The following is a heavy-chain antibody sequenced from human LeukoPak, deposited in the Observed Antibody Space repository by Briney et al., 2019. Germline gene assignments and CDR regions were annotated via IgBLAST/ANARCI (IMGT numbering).Heavy chain of an antibody. J-gene: IGHJ5*02. CDR3: AKGADGSGIRNWFDP. Sequence: GGSLRLSCAASGFTFDDYAMHWVRQAPGKGLEWVSLISEDGGSTYYADSVKGRFTISRDNSKNSLYLQMNSLRTEDTALYYCAKGADGSGIRNWFDPWGQGTLVTVSS. D-gene: IGHD3-10*01. CDR2: ISEDGGST. V-gene: IGHV3-43*02. CDR1: GFTFDDYA.